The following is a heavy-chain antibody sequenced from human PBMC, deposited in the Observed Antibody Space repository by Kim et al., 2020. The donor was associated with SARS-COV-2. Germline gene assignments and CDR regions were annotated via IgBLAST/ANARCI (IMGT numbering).Heavy chain of an antibody. CDR1: GGSISGSY. CDR2: IHYSGTRTA. Sequence: SETLSLTCIVSGGSISGSYWSWIRQSPAKGLEWIGYIHYSGTRTANYNPSLESRVAMYVDMSANQLSLKLNFVTAADTDVYFCVKTEVDINLGSYWFDPWGQGTLV. J-gene: IGHJ5*02. V-gene: IGHV4-59*01. CDR3: VKTEVDINLGSYWFDP. D-gene: IGHD5-12*01.